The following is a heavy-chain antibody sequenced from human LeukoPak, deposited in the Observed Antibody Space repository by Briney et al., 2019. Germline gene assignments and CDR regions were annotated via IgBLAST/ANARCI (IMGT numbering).Heavy chain of an antibody. V-gene: IGHV3-23*01. CDR1: GFTFSDYS. J-gene: IGHJ4*02. Sequence: GGSLRLSCAASGFTFSDYSMSWVRQAPARGLEWVSSLRGDGGTFYGDSVKGRFTLSRDESRNTVYLQMNNLRVEDTAVYFCAKASWVSSADAVLWGQGTVVTVSS. CDR3: AKASWVSSADAVL. CDR2: LRGDGGT. D-gene: IGHD3-3*01.